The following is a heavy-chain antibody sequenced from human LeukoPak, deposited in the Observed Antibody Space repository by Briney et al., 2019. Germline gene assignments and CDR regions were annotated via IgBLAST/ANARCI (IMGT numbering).Heavy chain of an antibody. CDR2: IKQDGSEK. V-gene: IGHV3-7*01. CDR1: GFTFSSYW. Sequence: PGRSLRLSCAASGFTFSSYWMSWVRQAPGKGLEWVANIKQDGSEKYYVDSVKGRFTISRDNAKNSLYLQMNSLRAEDTAVYYCARGRRAYYDSSGYPLDYWGQGTLVTVSS. J-gene: IGHJ4*02. CDR3: ARGRRAYYDSSGYPLDY. D-gene: IGHD3-22*01.